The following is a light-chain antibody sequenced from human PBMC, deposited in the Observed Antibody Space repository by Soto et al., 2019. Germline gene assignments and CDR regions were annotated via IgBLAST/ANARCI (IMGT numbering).Light chain of an antibody. CDR2: DAS. V-gene: IGKV1-5*01. CDR3: QQYNTYSWT. J-gene: IGKJ1*01. CDR1: QSIGSW. Sequence: DSQMTQSPSSMSASVVDSITITCRASQSIGSWLAWYQQISGRAPNLLIYDASSLQSGVPSRFSGSGSGTEFTLTISSLQPDDFATYYCQQYNTYSWTFGQGTNV.